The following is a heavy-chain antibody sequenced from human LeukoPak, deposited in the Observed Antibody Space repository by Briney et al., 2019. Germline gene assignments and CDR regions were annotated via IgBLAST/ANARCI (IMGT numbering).Heavy chain of an antibody. D-gene: IGHD3-16*01. CDR2: ISYNGSNR. V-gene: IGHV3-30-3*01. CDR3: ARDLGPTYCILDY. Sequence: GGSLRLSCAASEFTFTSYAFHWVRQAPGKGLEWIAFISYNGSNRFYADSVKGRFTISRDNSKNTLYLQMNSLRAEDTAVYYCARDLGPTYCILDYWGQGTLVTVSS. CDR1: EFTFTSYA. J-gene: IGHJ4*02.